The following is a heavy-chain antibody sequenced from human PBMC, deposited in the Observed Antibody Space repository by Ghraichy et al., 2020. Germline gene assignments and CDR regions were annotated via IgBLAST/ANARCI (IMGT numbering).Heavy chain of an antibody. CDR3: AREYYYGSGTYPGSFDY. CDR2: ISSSGNII. CDR1: GFTFSDYY. Sequence: GGSLRLSCAASGFTFSDYYMSWIRQAPGKGLEWVSYISSSGNIIYYADSVKGRFTISRDNAKNSLYLQMNSLRAEDTAVYYCAREYYYGSGTYPGSFDYWGQGTLVTVSS. V-gene: IGHV3-11*04. D-gene: IGHD3-10*01. J-gene: IGHJ4*02.